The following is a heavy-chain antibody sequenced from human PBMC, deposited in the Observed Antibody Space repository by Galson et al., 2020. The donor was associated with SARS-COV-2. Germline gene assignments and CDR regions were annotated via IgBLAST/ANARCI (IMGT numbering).Heavy chain of an antibody. CDR3: ATDPKGYCVGGSCTFQH. V-gene: IGHV1-24*01. CDR1: GYTLTELS. D-gene: IGHD2-15*01. Sequence: ASVKVSCRVSGYTLTELSVHWVRQAPGKGLEWMGGFDPEDGETVHAQKFQGRVTMTEDTSTDTAYMELGSLRSEDTAVYYCATDPKGYCVGGSCTFQHWGQGTLVTVSS. J-gene: IGHJ1*01. CDR2: FDPEDGET.